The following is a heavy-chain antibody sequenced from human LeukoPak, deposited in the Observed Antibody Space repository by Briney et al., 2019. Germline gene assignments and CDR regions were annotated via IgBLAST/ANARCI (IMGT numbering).Heavy chain of an antibody. V-gene: IGHV1-69*05. CDR3: AGDRDDYGDYLYYFDY. CDR2: IIPIFGTA. D-gene: IGHD4-17*01. CDR1: GGTFSSYA. Sequence: SVKVSCKASGGTFSSYAISWVRQAPGQGLEWMGRIIPIFGTANYAQKFQGRVTITTDESTSTAYMELSSLRSEETAVYYCAGDRDDYGDYLYYFDYWGQGTLVTVSS. J-gene: IGHJ4*02.